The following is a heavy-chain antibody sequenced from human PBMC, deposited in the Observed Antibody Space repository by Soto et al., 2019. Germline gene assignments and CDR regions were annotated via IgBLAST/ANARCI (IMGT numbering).Heavy chain of an antibody. J-gene: IGHJ6*02. CDR1: GFTFSSYC. D-gene: IGHD6-13*01. CDR2: IWYDGSNK. Sequence: SLRLSCAACGFTFSSYCMHWVRQAPSTGLEWVAVIWYDGSNKYYADSVKGRFTISRDNSKNTLYLQMNSLRAEDTAVYYCARDRSRIGYSSRTSYYYGMDVWGQGTTVTVSS. CDR3: ARDRSRIGYSSRTSYYYGMDV. V-gene: IGHV3-33*01.